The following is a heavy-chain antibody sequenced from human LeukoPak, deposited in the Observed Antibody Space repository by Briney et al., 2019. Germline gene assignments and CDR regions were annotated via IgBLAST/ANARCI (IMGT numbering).Heavy chain of an antibody. V-gene: IGHV4-39*01. J-gene: IGHJ4*02. CDR2: IFYSGST. Sequence: PSETLSLTCTVSGGSISSSSYYWVWIRQPSGKGLEWIGNIFYSGSTYYNPSLKSRVTISVDTSKNQFSLKLSSVTAADTAVYYCARRQGSSSYIDNWGQGTLVIVSS. D-gene: IGHD6-13*01. CDR1: GGSISSSSYY. CDR3: ARRQGSSSYIDN.